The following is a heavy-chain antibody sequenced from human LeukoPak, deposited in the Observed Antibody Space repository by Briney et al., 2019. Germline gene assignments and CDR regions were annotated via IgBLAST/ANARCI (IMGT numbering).Heavy chain of an antibody. D-gene: IGHD3-22*01. CDR3: TRDPYYDSSGYYLSDYFDY. Sequence: GGSLRLSCGASGFTFSRYAMSWFRQAPGKGLEWVGFIRSKAYGGTTEYAASVKGRFTISRDDSKSIAYLQMNSLKTEDTAVYYCTRDPYYDSSGYYLSDYFDYWGQGTLVTVSS. CDR1: GFTFSRYA. V-gene: IGHV3-49*03. CDR2: IRSKAYGGTT. J-gene: IGHJ4*02.